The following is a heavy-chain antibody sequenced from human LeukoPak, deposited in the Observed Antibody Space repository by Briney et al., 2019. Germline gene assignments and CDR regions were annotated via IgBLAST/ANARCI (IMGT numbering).Heavy chain of an antibody. V-gene: IGHV4-59*01. CDR1: GGSISSYY. J-gene: IGHJ3*02. CDR3: AATDYDTPNAFDI. Sequence: SETLSLTCTDSGGSISSYYWSWIRQPPGKGLEWIGYIYYSGSTNYNPSLKSRVTISVDTSKNQFSLKLSSVTAADTAVYYCAATDYDTPNAFDIWGQGTMVTVSS. D-gene: IGHD3-22*01. CDR2: IYYSGST.